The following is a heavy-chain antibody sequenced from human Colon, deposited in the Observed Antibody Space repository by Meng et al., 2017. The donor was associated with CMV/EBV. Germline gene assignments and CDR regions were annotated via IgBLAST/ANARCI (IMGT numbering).Heavy chain of an antibody. Sequence: GSLRLSCSVSGVSISLYYWSWIRQAPGKGLEWIGHIYKSGTTKYNPSLESRVPISADTSKNEFSLKLSSVTAADTAVYYCARERRRIKLLKGNEADFYADMDVWGQGTTVTVSS. V-gene: IGHV4-59*12. J-gene: IGHJ6*02. CDR1: GVSISLYY. D-gene: IGHD2/OR15-2a*01. CDR2: IYKSGTT. CDR3: ARERRRIKLLKGNEADFYADMDV.